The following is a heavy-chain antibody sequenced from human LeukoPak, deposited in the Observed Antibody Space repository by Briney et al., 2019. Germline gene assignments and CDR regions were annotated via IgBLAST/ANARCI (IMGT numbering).Heavy chain of an antibody. V-gene: IGHV4-59*08. CDR1: GDSIGSDY. CDR2: VYNRVIT. CDR3: AKFPNDNGL. Sequence: SETLSLTCTVSGDSIGSDYWSWIRQSPEEGLEWIAYVYNRVITNYNPSLKGRVTISADTSKNQFFLRLTSVTAAETAVYYCAKFPNDNGLWGQGTLVFVSS. J-gene: IGHJ4*02. D-gene: IGHD4-17*01.